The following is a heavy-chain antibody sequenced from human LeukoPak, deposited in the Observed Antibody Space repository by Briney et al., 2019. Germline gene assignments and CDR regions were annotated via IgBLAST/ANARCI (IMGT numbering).Heavy chain of an antibody. CDR2: IIPIFGTA. D-gene: IGHD3-3*01. Sequence: ASVKVSCKASGGTFSSYAISWVRQAPGQGLEWMGGIIPIFGTANYAQKFQGRVTITADESTSTAYMELSSLRSEDTAVYYCARGGPEIITISGRAYYYYGMDVWGQGTTVTVSS. CDR3: ARGGPEIITISGRAYYYYGMDV. J-gene: IGHJ6*02. V-gene: IGHV1-69*13. CDR1: GGTFSSYA.